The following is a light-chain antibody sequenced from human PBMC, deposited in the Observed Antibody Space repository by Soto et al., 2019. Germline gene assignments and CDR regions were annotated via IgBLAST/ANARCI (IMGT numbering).Light chain of an antibody. Sequence: DIQLTQSPSFLSASVGDRVTITCRASQGIASHLAWYQQTPGKAPKFLIYAGSTLESGVPSRLSGSGSGTEFTLTSSSLPPEDFAPYYCQQVNTFPHTFGQGTKLEIK. CDR1: QGIASH. V-gene: IGKV1-9*01. J-gene: IGKJ2*01. CDR3: QQVNTFPHT. CDR2: AGS.